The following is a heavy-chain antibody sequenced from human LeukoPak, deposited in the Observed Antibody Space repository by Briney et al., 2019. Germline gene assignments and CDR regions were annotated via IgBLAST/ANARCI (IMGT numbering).Heavy chain of an antibody. Sequence: GASVKVSCKASGYTFTGYYMHWVRQAPGQGLEWMGWINPNSGGTNYAQKFQRRVTMTRDTSISTAYMELSRLRSDDTAVYYCARAEVYYYGSGSQLLFDYWGQGTLVTVSS. CDR3: ARAEVYYYGSGSQLLFDY. D-gene: IGHD3-10*01. J-gene: IGHJ4*02. CDR1: GYTFTGYY. V-gene: IGHV1-2*02. CDR2: INPNSGGT.